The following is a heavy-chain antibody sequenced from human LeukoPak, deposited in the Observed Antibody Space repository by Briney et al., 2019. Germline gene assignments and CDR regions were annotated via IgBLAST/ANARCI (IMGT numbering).Heavy chain of an antibody. J-gene: IGHJ4*02. CDR2: IFHSGAT. Sequence: SETLSLTCTVSGYSIRSDYYWGWIRQPPGKGLEWIGSIFHSGATYYNVSLTGRVSISMDTSTNQFSLKLNSVTTADTALYFCAPWNQQLTAPCRTCAHWGQGKLVTVSS. D-gene: IGHD6-13*01. CDR1: GYSIRSDYY. CDR3: APWNQQLTAPCRTCAH. V-gene: IGHV4-38-2*02.